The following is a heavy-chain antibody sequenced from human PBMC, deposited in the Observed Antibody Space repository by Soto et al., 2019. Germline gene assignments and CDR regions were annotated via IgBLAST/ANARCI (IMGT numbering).Heavy chain of an antibody. D-gene: IGHD3-16*01. CDR3: AWGGGPYLRPLEI. V-gene: IGHV1-18*04. CDR2: MSAYDGGT. Sequence: QALLEQSGPEVKKPGDSVRISCWLYNSVLTTSVITWLRQAPGQGLEWLRWMSAYDGGTLSALKFRNRLVMSSDSMKNLAYMRLWDLTFDDTAVYFCAWGGGPYLRPLEIWGQGTPVTVSS. CDR1: NSVLTTSV. J-gene: IGHJ4*01.